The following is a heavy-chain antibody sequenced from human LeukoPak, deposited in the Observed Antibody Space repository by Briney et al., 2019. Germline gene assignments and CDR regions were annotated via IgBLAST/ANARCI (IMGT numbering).Heavy chain of an antibody. J-gene: IGHJ4*02. CDR1: GFTFDDYS. CDR3: AAQWLRFLDY. Sequence: GGSLRLSCAASGFTFDDYSLHWVRQVPGKGLEWVSGITWDSTGIGYADSVKGRFTISRDNSKNTLYLQMNSLRAEDTAVYYCAAQWLRFLDYWGQGTLVTVSS. CDR2: ITWDSTGI. V-gene: IGHV3-9*01. D-gene: IGHD5-12*01.